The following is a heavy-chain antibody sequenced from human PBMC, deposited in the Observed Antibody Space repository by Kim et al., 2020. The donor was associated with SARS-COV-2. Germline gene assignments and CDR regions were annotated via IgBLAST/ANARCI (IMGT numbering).Heavy chain of an antibody. CDR3: ARDLGIGGSSGWYNPFDY. CDR2: IIPIFGTA. Sequence: SVKVSCKASGGTFSSYAISWVRQAPGQGLEWMGGIIPIFGTANYAQKFQGRVTITADESTSTAYMELSSLRSEDTAVYYCARDLGIGGSSGWYNPFDYWGQGTLVTVSS. J-gene: IGHJ4*02. CDR1: GGTFSSYA. V-gene: IGHV1-69*13. D-gene: IGHD6-19*01.